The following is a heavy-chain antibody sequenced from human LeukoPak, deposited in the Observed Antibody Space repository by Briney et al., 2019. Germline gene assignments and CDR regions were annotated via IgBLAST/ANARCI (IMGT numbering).Heavy chain of an antibody. V-gene: IGHV5-10-1*01. CDR1: GYSFTSYW. J-gene: IGHJ3*02. D-gene: IGHD2-2*01. CDR3: ARRHTSWSGPYDAFDI. Sequence: GESLKISCKGSGYSFTSYWISWVRQMPGKGLEWMGRIDPSDSYTNYSPSFQGHVTISADKSISTAYLQWSSLKASDTAMYYCARRHTSWSGPYDAFDIWGQGTMVTVSS. CDR2: IDPSDSYT.